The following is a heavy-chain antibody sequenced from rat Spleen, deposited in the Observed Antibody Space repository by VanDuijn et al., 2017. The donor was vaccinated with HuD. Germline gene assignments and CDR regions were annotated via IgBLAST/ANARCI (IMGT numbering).Heavy chain of an antibody. D-gene: IGHD1-11*01. CDR2: ISPSGGST. V-gene: IGHV5-25*01. J-gene: IGHJ2*01. Sequence: EVQMVESDGGLVQPGRSLKLSCVVSGFILSDYYMAWVRQAPTKGLEWVASISPSGGSTYSRDSVKGRFTVSRDNAKSTLYLQMDSLRSGDTATYYCASPPHYGGRFDYWGQGVMVTVSS. CDR3: ASPPHYGGRFDY. CDR1: GFILSDYY.